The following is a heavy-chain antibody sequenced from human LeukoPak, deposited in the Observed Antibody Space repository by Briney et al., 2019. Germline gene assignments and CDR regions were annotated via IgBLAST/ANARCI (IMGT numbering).Heavy chain of an antibody. CDR2: INPNSGGT. V-gene: IGHV1-2*02. D-gene: IGHD4-17*01. J-gene: IGHJ1*01. Sequence: ASVKVSCKASGYTFTGYYMHWVRQAPGQGLEWMGWINPNSGGTNYAQKFQGRVTMTRDPSISTAYMELSRLRSDDTAVYYCARLTRLGYGDYVEYFQHWGQGTLVTVSS. CDR1: GYTFTGYY. CDR3: ARLTRLGYGDYVEYFQH.